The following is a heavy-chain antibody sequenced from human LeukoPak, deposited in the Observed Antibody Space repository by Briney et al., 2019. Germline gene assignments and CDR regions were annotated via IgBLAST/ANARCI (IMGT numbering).Heavy chain of an antibody. CDR1: GFTFSTYW. CDR2: INPDGSTT. Sequence: GGSLRLSCAASGFTFSTYWMHWVRQAPGEGPVWVSPINPDGSTTTYADSMKGRFTISRDNAKNTLYLQMNSLRAEDTAVYYCARVRVGAYDFEYWGQGALVTVSS. J-gene: IGHJ4*02. D-gene: IGHD3-10*01. CDR3: ARVRVGAYDFEY. V-gene: IGHV3-74*01.